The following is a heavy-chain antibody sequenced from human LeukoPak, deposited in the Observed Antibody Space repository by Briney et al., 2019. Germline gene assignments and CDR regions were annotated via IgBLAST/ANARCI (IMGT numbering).Heavy chain of an antibody. V-gene: IGHV3-48*02. CDR1: GFTFHFYS. J-gene: IGHJ4*02. CDR2: ISSRSSTI. CDR3: ARGEDY. Sequence: GGSLRLSCAASGFTFHFYSMTWVRQAPGKGLEWVSYISSRSSTIYYTDSVKGRSTVSRDNAKNSLNLQMNSLRDEDTAVYYCARGEDYWGQGTLVTASS.